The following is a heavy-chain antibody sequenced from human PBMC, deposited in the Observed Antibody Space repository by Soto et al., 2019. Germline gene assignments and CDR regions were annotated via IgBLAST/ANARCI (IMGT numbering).Heavy chain of an antibody. J-gene: IGHJ4*02. CDR2: ISGSGGST. Sequence: PGGSLRLSCAASGFTFSSYAMSWVRQAPGKGLEWVSAISGSGGSTYYADSVKGRFTISRDNSKNTLYLQMNSLRAEDTAVYYCAKGRLAATYYYGSGEDYWGQGTLVTGSS. V-gene: IGHV3-23*01. D-gene: IGHD3-10*01. CDR3: AKGRLAATYYYGSGEDY. CDR1: GFTFSSYA.